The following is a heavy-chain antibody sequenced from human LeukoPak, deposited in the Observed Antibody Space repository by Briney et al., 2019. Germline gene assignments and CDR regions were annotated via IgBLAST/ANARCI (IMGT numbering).Heavy chain of an antibody. V-gene: IGHV4-38-2*02. Sequence: SETLSLTCSVSGSSISSGHYWGWIRQSPGKGLEWIASIYHSGSRFETGSTHYSPSLKSRVIISVDTSKNQLSLMMTSVTAADTAVYYCARNSSGCSFDRWGQGTLVTVSS. J-gene: IGHJ4*02. CDR3: ARNSSGCSFDR. CDR1: GSSISSGHY. CDR2: IYHSGSRFETGST. D-gene: IGHD6-19*01.